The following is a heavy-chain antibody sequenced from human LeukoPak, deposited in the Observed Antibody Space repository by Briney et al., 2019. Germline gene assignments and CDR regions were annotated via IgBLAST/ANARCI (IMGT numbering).Heavy chain of an antibody. CDR2: ISGSGGST. Sequence: PGGSLRLSCAASGFTFSSYAMSWVRQAPGKGLEWVSAISGSGGSTYYADSVKGRFTISRDNSKNTLYLQMNSLRAEDTAVYYCAKDPMELERRLWHDNWFDPWGQGTLVTVSS. D-gene: IGHD1-1*01. CDR3: AKDPMELERRLWHDNWFDP. J-gene: IGHJ5*02. V-gene: IGHV3-23*01. CDR1: GFTFSSYA.